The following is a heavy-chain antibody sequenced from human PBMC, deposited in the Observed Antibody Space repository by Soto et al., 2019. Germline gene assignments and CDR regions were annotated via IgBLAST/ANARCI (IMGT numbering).Heavy chain of an antibody. Sequence: PGESLKISCKGSGYSFTSYWISWVRQMPGKGLEWMGRIDPSDSYTNYSPSFQGHVTISADKSISTAYLQWSSLKASDTAMYYCASLGGYCTNGVCPGTPWGQGTLVTVSS. D-gene: IGHD2-8*01. CDR1: GYSFTSYW. CDR2: IDPSDSYT. J-gene: IGHJ5*02. V-gene: IGHV5-10-1*01. CDR3: ASLGGYCTNGVCPGTP.